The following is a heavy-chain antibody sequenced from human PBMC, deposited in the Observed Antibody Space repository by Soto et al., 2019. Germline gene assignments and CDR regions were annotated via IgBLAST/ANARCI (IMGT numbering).Heavy chain of an antibody. CDR1: GGSISTYY. CDR2: IYYSGST. CDR3: ARSAVRDLFNSDWYYFDY. J-gene: IGHJ4*02. V-gene: IGHV4-59*01. D-gene: IGHD6-19*01. Sequence: SETLSLTCTVSGGSISTYYWSWIRQPPGKGLEWIGYIYYSGSTNYSPSLKSRVTISVDTSKHQFSLKLSSVTAADTAIYYCARSAVRDLFNSDWYYFDYWGQGTLVTVSS.